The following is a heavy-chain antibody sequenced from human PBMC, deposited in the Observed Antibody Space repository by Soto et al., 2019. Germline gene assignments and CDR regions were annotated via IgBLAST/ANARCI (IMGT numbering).Heavy chain of an antibody. Sequence: QVHLVQSGAEVKKPGASVKVSCRGSGYGFTTYGITWVRQAPGQGLEWMAWISAHNGNTNYAQKLQGRVTVTTDTSTSPAYMEVRSLRSGDRAVYYCARGRYGDYWGQGALVTVSS. CDR3: ARGRYGDY. V-gene: IGHV1-18*01. CDR1: GYGFTTYG. D-gene: IGHD1-1*01. CDR2: ISAHNGNT. J-gene: IGHJ4*02.